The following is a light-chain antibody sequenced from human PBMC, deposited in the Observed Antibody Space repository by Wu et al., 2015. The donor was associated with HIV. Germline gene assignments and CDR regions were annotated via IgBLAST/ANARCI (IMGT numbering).Light chain of an antibody. Sequence: SPGQRVTSPAGPVNMLEKLAWYQQKFGQAPRLLIHDASTRATGIPARFSGSGSGTEFNLTVGSLQSEDLAIYFCQQCNAWPWTFGQGT. V-gene: IGKV3-15*01. CDR2: DAS. CDR1: NMLEK. CDR3: QQCNAWPWT. J-gene: IGKJ1*01.